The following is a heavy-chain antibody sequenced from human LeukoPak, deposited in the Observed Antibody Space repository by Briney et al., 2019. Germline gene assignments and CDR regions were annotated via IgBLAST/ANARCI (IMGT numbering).Heavy chain of an antibody. CDR2: VYHSGST. V-gene: IGHV4-38-2*01. J-gene: IGHJ4*02. D-gene: IGHD6-13*01. CDR3: ASLTRDGYHFEW. Sequence: SETLSLTCGVSGYSISYGYFWAWIRQPPEKGLEWIGSVYHSGSTHYTPSFKSRVTISLDTSKNHFSLKLTSVTAADTAVYFCASLTRDGYHFEWWGRGTLVTVSS. CDR1: GYSISYGYF.